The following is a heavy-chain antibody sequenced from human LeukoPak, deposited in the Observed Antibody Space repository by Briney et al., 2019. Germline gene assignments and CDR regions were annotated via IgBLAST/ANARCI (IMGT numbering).Heavy chain of an antibody. J-gene: IGHJ4*02. CDR3: AKDRRAMTMVRGVEGGAFDY. CDR1: GFTFSNYA. Sequence: PGGSLRLSCAASGFTFSNYAMSWVRQAPGKGLDWVSAISGSGSNTYYADSVKGRFTISRDNSKNTLYLQMNSLRAEDTAAYYCAKDRRAMTMVRGVEGGAFDYWGQGTLVTVSS. CDR2: ISGSGSNT. V-gene: IGHV3-23*01. D-gene: IGHD3-10*01.